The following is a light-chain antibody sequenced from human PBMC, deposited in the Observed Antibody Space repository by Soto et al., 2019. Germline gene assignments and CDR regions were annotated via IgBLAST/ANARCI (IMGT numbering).Light chain of an antibody. V-gene: IGKV3-11*01. CDR3: QQAATFPLT. Sequence: EVVLTQSPATLSLSPGDRAALSCKASQSVHNFLAWYQQKPGQAPRLLIYGASNRAAGIPARFSGSGSGTDFTLTINSVQPEDSATYYCQQAATFPLTFGGGTDVEI. J-gene: IGKJ4*01. CDR1: QSVHNF. CDR2: GAS.